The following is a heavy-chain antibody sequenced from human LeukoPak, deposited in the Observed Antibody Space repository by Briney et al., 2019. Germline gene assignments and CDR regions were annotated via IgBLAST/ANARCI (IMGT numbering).Heavy chain of an antibody. CDR2: ISGSGGST. CDR1: GFTFSSYG. Sequence: GGSLRLSCAASGFTFSSYGMHWVRQAPGKGLEWVSAISGSGGSTYYADSVKGRFTISRDNSKNTLYLQMNSLRAEDTAVYYCAKHGSGSYWFFGYWGQGTLVTVSS. V-gene: IGHV3-23*01. D-gene: IGHD3-10*01. J-gene: IGHJ4*02. CDR3: AKHGSGSYWFFGY.